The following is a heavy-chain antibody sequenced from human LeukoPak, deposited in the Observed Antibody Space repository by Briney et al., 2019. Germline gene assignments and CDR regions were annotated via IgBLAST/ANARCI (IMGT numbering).Heavy chain of an antibody. Sequence: ASVKVSCKASGYTFTSYDINWVRQATGQGLEWMGWMNPNSGNTGYAQKFQGRVTMTRDTSISTAYMELSRLRSDDTAVYYCARDRAAHDAFDIWGQGTMVTVSS. J-gene: IGHJ3*02. D-gene: IGHD3-10*01. CDR1: GYTFTSYD. CDR2: MNPNSGNT. CDR3: ARDRAAHDAFDI. V-gene: IGHV1-8*01.